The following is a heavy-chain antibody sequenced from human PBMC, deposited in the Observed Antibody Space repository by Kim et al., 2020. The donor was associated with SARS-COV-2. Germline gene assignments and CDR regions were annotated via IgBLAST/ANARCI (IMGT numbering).Heavy chain of an antibody. CDR3: ARCYGEITFYDY. J-gene: IGHJ4*02. CDR1: GFTFSSYS. V-gene: IGHV3-21*01. D-gene: IGHD4-17*01. CDR2: ISSSSSYI. Sequence: GGSLRLSCAASGFTFSSYSMNWVRQAPGKGLEWVSSISSSSSYIYYADSVKGRFTISRDNAKNSLYLQMNSLRAEDTAVYYCARCYGEITFYDYWGQGTLVTVSS.